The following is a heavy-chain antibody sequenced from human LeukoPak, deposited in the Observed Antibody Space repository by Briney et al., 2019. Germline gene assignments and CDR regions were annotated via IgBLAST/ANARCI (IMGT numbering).Heavy chain of an antibody. CDR3: VKGHDSSGYYLSYFDY. Sequence: PGGSLRLSCAASGFTFSSYSMNWVRQAPGKGLEWVSSINSSSSYIYYADSVKGRFTISRDNAKNSLYLQMSSLRAEDTAVYYCVKGHDSSGYYLSYFDYWGQGALVTVSS. CDR1: GFTFSSYS. J-gene: IGHJ4*02. D-gene: IGHD3-22*01. V-gene: IGHV3-21*01. CDR2: INSSSSYI.